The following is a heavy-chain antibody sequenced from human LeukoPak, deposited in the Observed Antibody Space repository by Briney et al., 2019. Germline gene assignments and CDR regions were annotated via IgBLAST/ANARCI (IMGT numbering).Heavy chain of an antibody. CDR3: VRELSSAEAGPGVGY. Sequence: GGSLRLSCAASGFTFSTYSMNWVRQAPGKGLEWVSSITGRSYTYYADSVKGRFTISRDNAKDSLYLQMNSLRVEDTAVYYCVRELSSAEAGPGVGYWGQGTLVTVSS. D-gene: IGHD6-19*01. CDR1: GFTFSTYS. J-gene: IGHJ4*02. V-gene: IGHV3-21*01. CDR2: ITGRSYT.